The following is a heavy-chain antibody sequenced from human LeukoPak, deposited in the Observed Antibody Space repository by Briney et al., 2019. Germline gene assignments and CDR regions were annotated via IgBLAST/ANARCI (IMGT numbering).Heavy chain of an antibody. V-gene: IGHV3-23*01. D-gene: IGHD3-3*01. CDR1: GFTFSSYA. CDR2: ISGSGGST. Sequence: GGSLRLSCAASGFTFSSYAMSWVRQAPGKGLEWVSAISGSGGSTYYADSVKGRFTISRDNSKNTLYLQMNSLRAEDTAVYYCAKDKTIFGVAKNPNFDYWGQGTLVTVPS. CDR3: AKDKTIFGVAKNPNFDY. J-gene: IGHJ4*02.